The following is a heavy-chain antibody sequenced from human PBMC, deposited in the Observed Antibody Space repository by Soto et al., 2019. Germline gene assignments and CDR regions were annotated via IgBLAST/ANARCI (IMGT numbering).Heavy chain of an antibody. D-gene: IGHD6-19*01. CDR2: INPNSGGT. V-gene: IGHV1-2*02. Sequence: ASVKFSCKASGYTFTGYYMHWVRQAPGQGLEWMGWINPNSGGTNYAQKFQGRVTMTRDTSISTAYMELSRLRSDDTAVYYCARVSGYSSGWYYYYYGMDVWGQGTTVTVSS. CDR1: GYTFTGYY. J-gene: IGHJ6*02. CDR3: ARVSGYSSGWYYYYYGMDV.